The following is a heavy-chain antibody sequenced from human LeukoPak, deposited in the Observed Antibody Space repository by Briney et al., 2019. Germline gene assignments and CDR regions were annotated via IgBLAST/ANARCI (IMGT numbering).Heavy chain of an antibody. Sequence: PGGSLRLSCAASGFTFSNYAMSWVRQAPGKGLEWFSAISGGSGSSTYYADAVKGRFTISRDNSKTTLYLQMNSLRAEDTAVYYCAKHSSGWSYFDYWGQGTLVTVSS. CDR3: AKHSSGWSYFDY. CDR2: ISGGSGSST. CDR1: GFTFSNYA. D-gene: IGHD6-19*01. J-gene: IGHJ4*02. V-gene: IGHV3-23*01.